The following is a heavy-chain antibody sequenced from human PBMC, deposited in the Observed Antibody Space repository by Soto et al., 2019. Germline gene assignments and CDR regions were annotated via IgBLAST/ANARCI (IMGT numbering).Heavy chain of an antibody. CDR3: AKDNQKLGLRLLYYYYYGMDV. CDR2: ISYDGSNK. CDR1: GFTCSSYG. D-gene: IGHD3-16*01. Sequence: GGSLRLSCAASGFTCSSYGMHWVRQAPGKGLEWVAVISYDGSNKYYADSVKGRFTISRDNSKNTLYLQMNSLRAEDTAVYYCAKDNQKLGLRLLYYYYYGMDVWGQGTTVTVSS. J-gene: IGHJ6*02. V-gene: IGHV3-30*18.